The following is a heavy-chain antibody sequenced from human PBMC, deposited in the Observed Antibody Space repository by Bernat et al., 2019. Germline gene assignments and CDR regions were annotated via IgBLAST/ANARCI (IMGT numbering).Heavy chain of an antibody. J-gene: IGHJ2*01. D-gene: IGHD1-1*01. Sequence: EVQLVESGGGLVQPGGSLRLSCAASGFTFNNYAMSWVRQAPGKGLEWVSTINGGAASTYYTDSVKGRFTISRDNSKNTVYLQMNSLRAEDTAVYYCARWNWYLDLWGRGTLVTVSS. CDR3: ARWNWYLDL. CDR1: GFTFNNYA. CDR2: INGGAAST. V-gene: IGHV3-23*04.